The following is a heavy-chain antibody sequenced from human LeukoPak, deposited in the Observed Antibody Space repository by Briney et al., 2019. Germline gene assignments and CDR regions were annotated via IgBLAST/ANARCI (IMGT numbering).Heavy chain of an antibody. D-gene: IGHD3-10*02. CDR1: GFTFDDYG. Sequence: PGGSLRLSCAASGFTFDDYGMSWVRQAPGKGLEWVSGINWNGGSTGYADSVKGRFTISRDNAKNSLYLQMNSLRAEDTALYYCARVLFGELAYYYYGMDVWGQGTTVTVSS. CDR2: INWNGGST. V-gene: IGHV3-20*04. J-gene: IGHJ6*02. CDR3: ARVLFGELAYYYYGMDV.